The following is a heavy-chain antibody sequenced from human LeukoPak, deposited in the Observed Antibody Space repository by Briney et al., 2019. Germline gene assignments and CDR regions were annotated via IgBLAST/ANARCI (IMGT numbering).Heavy chain of an antibody. Sequence: SETLSLTCTVSGGSISSGSYYWSWIRQPAEKGLEWIGRIYTSGSTNYNPSLKSRVTISVDTSKNQFSLKLSSVTAADTAVYYCARPFDWGYYFDYWGQGTLVTVSS. V-gene: IGHV4-61*02. CDR1: GGSISSGSYY. D-gene: IGHD7-27*01. CDR3: ARPFDWGYYFDY. J-gene: IGHJ4*02. CDR2: IYTSGST.